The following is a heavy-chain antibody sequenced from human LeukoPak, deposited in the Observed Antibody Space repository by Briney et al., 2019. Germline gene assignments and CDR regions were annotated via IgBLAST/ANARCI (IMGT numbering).Heavy chain of an antibody. CDR1: GYTFTGYY. D-gene: IGHD2-2*01. CDR2: INPNSGGT. V-gene: IGHV1-2*02. Sequence: ASVKVSCKASGYTFTGYYMHWVRQAPGQGLEWMGWINPNSGGTNYAQKFQGRVTMTRDTSISTAYMELSRLRSDDTAVYYCARVPPSSTSRFMDVWGKGTTVTVSS. CDR3: ARVPPSSTSRFMDV. J-gene: IGHJ6*03.